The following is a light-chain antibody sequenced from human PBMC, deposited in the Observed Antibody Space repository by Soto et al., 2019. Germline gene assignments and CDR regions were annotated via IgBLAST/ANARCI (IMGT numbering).Light chain of an antibody. J-gene: IGKJ1*01. Sequence: EIVLTQSPGTLSLSPGERATLSCRASQSITNNYLAWYQQKPGQSPRLLIYDASFRATGIPDWFSGSGSGTDFTLTISRLEPEDFAVYYYQQCATSPLTFGQGTKVEIK. V-gene: IGKV3-20*01. CDR3: QQCATSPLT. CDR2: DAS. CDR1: QSITNNY.